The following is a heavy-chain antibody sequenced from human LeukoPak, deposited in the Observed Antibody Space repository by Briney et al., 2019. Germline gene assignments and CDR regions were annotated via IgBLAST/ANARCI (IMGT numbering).Heavy chain of an antibody. CDR3: AREWAGYDTLDY. D-gene: IGHD5-12*01. CDR2: INHSGST. J-gene: IGHJ4*02. V-gene: IGHV4-34*01. Sequence: KPSETLSLTCAVYGGSFSGYYWSWIRQPPGKGLEWIGEINHSGSTNYNPSLKSRVTISVDTSKNQFSLELSSVTAADTAVYYCAREWAGYDTLDYWGQGTLVTVSS. CDR1: GGSFSGYY.